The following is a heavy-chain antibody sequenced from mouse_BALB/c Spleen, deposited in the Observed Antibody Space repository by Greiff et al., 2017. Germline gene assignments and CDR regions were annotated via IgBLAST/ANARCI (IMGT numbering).Heavy chain of an antibody. CDR1: GYTFTSYT. J-gene: IGHJ1*01. Sequence: QVQLKQSAAELARPGASVKMSCKASGYTFTSYTMHWVKQRPGQGLEWIGYINPSSGYTEYNQKFKDKTTLTADKSSSTAYMQLSSLTSEDSAVYYCARKGSYWYFDVWGAGTTVTVSS. V-gene: IGHV1-4*02. CDR3: ARKGSYWYFDV. CDR2: INPSSGYT.